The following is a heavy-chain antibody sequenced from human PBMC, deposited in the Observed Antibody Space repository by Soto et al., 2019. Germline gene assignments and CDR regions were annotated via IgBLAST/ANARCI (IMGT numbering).Heavy chain of an antibody. V-gene: IGHV4-39*01. D-gene: IGHD5-18*01. Sequence: TSETLSLTCTVSGGSISSSSYYWGWIRQPPGKGLEWIGSIYYSGSTYYNPSLKSRVTISVDTSKNQFSLKLSSVTAADTAVYYCARRKRSGYSYGYYFDYWGQGTLVTVSS. CDR3: ARRKRSGYSYGYYFDY. J-gene: IGHJ4*02. CDR2: IYYSGST. CDR1: GGSISSSSYY.